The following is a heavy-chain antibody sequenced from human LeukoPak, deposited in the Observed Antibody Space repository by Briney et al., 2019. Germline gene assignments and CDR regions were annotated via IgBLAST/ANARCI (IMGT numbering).Heavy chain of an antibody. CDR1: GFTFSSYG. Sequence: PGRSLRLSCAASGFTFSSYGMHWIRQAPGKGLEWVAVIWYDGSNKYYADSVKGRFTISRDNSKNTLYLQMNSLRAEDTAVYYCARGQAVAGTKFDYWGQGTLVTVSS. D-gene: IGHD6-19*01. J-gene: IGHJ4*02. CDR3: ARGQAVAGTKFDY. V-gene: IGHV3-33*01. CDR2: IWYDGSNK.